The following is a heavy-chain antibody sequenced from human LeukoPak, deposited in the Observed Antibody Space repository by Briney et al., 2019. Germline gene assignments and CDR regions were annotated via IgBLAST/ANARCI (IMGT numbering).Heavy chain of an antibody. Sequence: QPGGSLRLSCAASGFTFSSYAMHWVRLAPGKGLEWVAVISYDGSNKYYVDSVKGRFTISRDNSKNTLYLQMNSLRAEDTAVYYCARDTQIHVDTAMVTGAPDYWGQGTLVTVSS. CDR1: GFTFSSYA. V-gene: IGHV3-30-3*01. CDR3: ARDTQIHVDTAMVTGAPDY. D-gene: IGHD5-18*01. J-gene: IGHJ4*02. CDR2: ISYDGSNK.